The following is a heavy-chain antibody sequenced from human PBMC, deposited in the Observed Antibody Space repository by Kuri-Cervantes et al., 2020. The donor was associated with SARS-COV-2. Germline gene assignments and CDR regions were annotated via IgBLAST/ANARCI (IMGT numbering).Heavy chain of an antibody. CDR2: ISSSGSTI. D-gene: IGHD3-10*01. V-gene: IGHV3-48*03. Sequence: GESLKIPCAASGFTFSSYEMNWVRQAPGKGLEGVSYISSSGSTIYYADSVKGRFTISRDNAKNSLYLQMNSLRAEDTAVYYCSRDGLWFGELYWGQGTLVTVSS. CDR1: GFTFSSYE. J-gene: IGHJ4*02. CDR3: SRDGLWFGELY.